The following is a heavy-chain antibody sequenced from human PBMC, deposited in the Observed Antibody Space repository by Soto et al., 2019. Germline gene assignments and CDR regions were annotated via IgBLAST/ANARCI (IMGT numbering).Heavy chain of an antibody. CDR2: INHSGST. Sequence: SETLSLTCAVYGGSLSGYYWSWIRQPPGKGLEWIGEINHSGSTNYNPSLKSRVTISVDTSKNQFSLKLSSVTAADTAVYYCARAIFLEWCWTPYYYYGMDVWGQGTTVTVSS. D-gene: IGHD3-3*01. CDR1: GGSLSGYY. V-gene: IGHV4-34*01. J-gene: IGHJ6*02. CDR3: ARAIFLEWCWTPYYYYGMDV.